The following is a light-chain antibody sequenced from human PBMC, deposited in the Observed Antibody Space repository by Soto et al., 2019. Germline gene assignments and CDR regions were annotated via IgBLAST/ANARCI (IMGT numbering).Light chain of an antibody. CDR3: QQYTNWPPIT. V-gene: IGKV3-20*01. Sequence: EIVLTQSPGTLSFSPGERATLSCRASQSVSSSYLAWYQQKPGQAPRLLIYGASSRATGIPDRFSGSGSGTDFTLTISNLQSEDFAVYYCQQYTNWPPITFGQGTRLEI. CDR2: GAS. CDR1: QSVSSSY. J-gene: IGKJ5*01.